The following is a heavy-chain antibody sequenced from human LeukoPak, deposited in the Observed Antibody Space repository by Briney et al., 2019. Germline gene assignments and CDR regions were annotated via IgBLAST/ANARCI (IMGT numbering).Heavy chain of an antibody. J-gene: IGHJ5*02. CDR1: GGTFSSYA. CDR2: IIPILGIA. CDR3: ARCGSTSCYTGWFDP. D-gene: IGHD2-2*02. V-gene: IGHV1-69*04. Sequence: ASVKVSCKASGGTFSSYAISWVRQAPGQGVEWMGRIIPILGIANYAQKFQGRVTITADKSTSTAYMELSSLRSEDTAVYYCARCGSTSCYTGWFDPWGQGTLVTVSS.